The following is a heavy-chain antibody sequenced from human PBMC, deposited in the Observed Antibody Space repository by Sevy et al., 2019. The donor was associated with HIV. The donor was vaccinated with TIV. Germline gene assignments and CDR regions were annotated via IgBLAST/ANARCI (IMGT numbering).Heavy chain of an antibody. CDR3: ARLYDILTGPFDY. Sequence: SETLSLTCAVSGGSISSSNWWSWVRQPPGKGLEWIGEIYHSGSTNYNPSLKSRVTISVDKSKNQFSLKLSSVTAADTAVYYCARLYDILTGPFDYWGQGTLVTVSS. J-gene: IGHJ4*02. CDR1: GGSISSSNW. CDR2: IYHSGST. V-gene: IGHV4-4*02. D-gene: IGHD3-9*01.